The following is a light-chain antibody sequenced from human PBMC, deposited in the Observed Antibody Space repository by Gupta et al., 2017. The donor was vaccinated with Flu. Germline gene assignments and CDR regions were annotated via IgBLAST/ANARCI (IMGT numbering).Light chain of an antibody. J-gene: IGLJ3*02. V-gene: IGLV8-61*01. CDR3: VLYMGSGSWV. CDR2: STN. CDR1: SGSVSTSYY. Sequence: VTLTCGLSSGSVSTSYYPSWYQQTPGQAPRTLIYSTNTRSAGVPNRFSGSILGNKAALTITGAQADDESDYYCVLYMGSGSWVFGGGTKLTVL.